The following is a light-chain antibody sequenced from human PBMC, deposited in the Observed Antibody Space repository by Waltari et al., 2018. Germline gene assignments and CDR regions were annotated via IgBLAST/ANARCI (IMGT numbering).Light chain of an antibody. CDR1: QSVSSSY. J-gene: IGKJ1*01. CDR3: QQYGSSPWT. V-gene: IGKV3-20*01. Sequence: EIVLTQSPVTLSLSPVERATLSCRASQSVSSSYLAWYQQKPAQAPRVLIHGASNRATGIPDRCSGSGSGTDFNLNISRLEPEDFAVYYCQQYGSSPWTFGQGTKVEIK. CDR2: GAS.